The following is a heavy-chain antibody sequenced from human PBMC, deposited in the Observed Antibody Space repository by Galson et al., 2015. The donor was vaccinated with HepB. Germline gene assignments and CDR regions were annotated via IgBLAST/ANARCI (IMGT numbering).Heavy chain of an antibody. V-gene: IGHV1-69*13. CDR1: GGTFSSYA. J-gene: IGHJ4*02. Sequence: SVKVSCKASGGTFSSYAISWVRQAPGQGLEWMGGIIPIFGTANYAQKFQGRVTITADESTSTAYMELSSLRSEDTAVYYCARDLTYCTNGVCYTVGGFDYWGQGTLVTVSS. CDR2: IIPIFGTA. D-gene: IGHD2-8*01. CDR3: ARDLTYCTNGVCYTVGGFDY.